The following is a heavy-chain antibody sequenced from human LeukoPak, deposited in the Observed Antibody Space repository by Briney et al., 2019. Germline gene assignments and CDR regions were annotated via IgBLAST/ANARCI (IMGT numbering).Heavy chain of an antibody. D-gene: IGHD5-12*01. J-gene: IGHJ4*02. V-gene: IGHV3-7*01. Sequence: GGSLRLSCAASGFTFSSYWMSWVRQAPGKGLEWVANIKQDGSEKYYVDSVKGRFTISRDNAKNSLYLQMNSLRAEDPAVYYCARVGYSGYEDYWGQGTLVTVSS. CDR3: ARVGYSGYEDY. CDR1: GFTFSSYW. CDR2: IKQDGSEK.